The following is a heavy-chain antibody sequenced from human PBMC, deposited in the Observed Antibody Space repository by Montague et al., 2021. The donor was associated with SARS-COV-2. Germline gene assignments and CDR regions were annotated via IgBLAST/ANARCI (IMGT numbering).Heavy chain of an antibody. J-gene: IGHJ6*02. V-gene: IGHV4-39*07. CDR3: ARVGRQQLVRLSGMDV. Sequence: SETLSLTCTVSGGSISSSSYYWGWIRQPPGKGLEWIGSIYYSGSTYYXPSLKSRVTISVHTSKNQFSLKLSSVTAADTAVYYCARVGRQQLVRLSGMDVWGQGTTVTVSS. CDR1: GGSISSSSYY. CDR2: IYYSGST. D-gene: IGHD6-13*01.